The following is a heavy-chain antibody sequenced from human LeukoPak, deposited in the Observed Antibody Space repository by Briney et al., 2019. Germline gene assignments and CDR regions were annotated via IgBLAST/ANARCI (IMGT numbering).Heavy chain of an antibody. V-gene: IGHV4-59*01. J-gene: IGHJ3*02. CDR3: ARAGYSGSYSDAFDI. CDR1: GGSISSYY. D-gene: IGHD1-26*01. CDR2: IYYSGST. Sequence: PSETLFLTCSVSGGSISSYYWSWIRQPPGKGLEWIGYIYYSGSTNYNPSLKSRVTISVDTSKNQFSLKLSSVTAADTAVYYCARAGYSGSYSDAFDIWGQGTMVTVSS.